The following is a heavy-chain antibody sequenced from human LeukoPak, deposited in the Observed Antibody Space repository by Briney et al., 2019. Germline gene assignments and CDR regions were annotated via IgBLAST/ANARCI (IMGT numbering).Heavy chain of an antibody. J-gene: IGHJ4*02. D-gene: IGHD5-24*01. V-gene: IGHV3-21*01. CDR3: ARDYKRFSDC. CDR1: GFPFSSYS. CDR2: ISSDSSYI. Sequence: GGSLRLSCAASGFPFSSYSMNWVRQAPGKGLEWVSSISSDSSYIYYRDSVKGRFTISRDNAKNSLYLQMNSLRAEDTAVYYCARDYKRFSDCWGQGSLVTVSS.